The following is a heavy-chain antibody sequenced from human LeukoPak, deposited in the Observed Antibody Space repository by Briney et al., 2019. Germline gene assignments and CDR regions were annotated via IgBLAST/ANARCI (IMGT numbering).Heavy chain of an antibody. J-gene: IGHJ4*02. CDR1: GFTFIHNA. Sequence: GGSLRLSCAVSGFTFIHNAMSWVRQAPGKGLEWVSSISGTGVSAYYADSVKGRFTISRDNSQNTLYLQMNSLRAEDTAIYYCAKWFYYDSSGYEYFDYWGQGTLVTVSS. CDR2: ISGTGVSA. D-gene: IGHD3-22*01. CDR3: AKWFYYDSSGYEYFDY. V-gene: IGHV3-23*01.